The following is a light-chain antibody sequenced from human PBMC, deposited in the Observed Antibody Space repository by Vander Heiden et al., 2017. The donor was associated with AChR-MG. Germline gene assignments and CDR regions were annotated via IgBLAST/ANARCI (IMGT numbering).Light chain of an antibody. V-gene: IGLV1-44*01. CDR2: SNN. Sequence: QSVLTQPPSASGTPGQRVSLSCSGSSSNIGSNTVTWYQQLPGTAPKLLIYSNNQRPSGVPDRFSGSKSGTAASLAIRGLQSEDEADYYCAAWDDSLNGWVFGGGTKLTVL. CDR3: AAWDDSLNGWV. J-gene: IGLJ3*02. CDR1: SSNIGSNT.